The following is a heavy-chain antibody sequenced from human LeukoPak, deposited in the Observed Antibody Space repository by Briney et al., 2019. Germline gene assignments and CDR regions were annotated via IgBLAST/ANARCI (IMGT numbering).Heavy chain of an antibody. CDR2: IYYSGST. CDR3: ARDSYGAPFDY. V-gene: IGHV4-39*02. J-gene: IGHJ4*02. Sequence: SETLSLTCTVSGGSISSSSYYWGWIRQPPGKGLEWIGSIYYSGSTYYNPSLKSRVTISVDTSKNQFSLKLSSVTAADTAVYYCARDSYGAPFDYWGQGTLVTVSS. D-gene: IGHD4-17*01. CDR1: GGSISSSSYY.